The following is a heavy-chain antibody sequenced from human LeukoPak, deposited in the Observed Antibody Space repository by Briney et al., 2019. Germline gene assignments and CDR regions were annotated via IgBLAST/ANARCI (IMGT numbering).Heavy chain of an antibody. D-gene: IGHD6-13*01. CDR3: ATSPGYSSSWYGNFQH. J-gene: IGHJ1*01. CDR2: IYYSGST. Sequence: ASQTLSLTCTVSGGSISSGGYYWSWIRQHPGKGLEWIGYIYYSGSTYYNPSLKSRVTISVDTSKNQFSLKLSSVTAADTAVYYCATSPGYSSSWYGNFQHWGQGTLVTVSS. V-gene: IGHV4-31*03. CDR1: GGSISSGGYY.